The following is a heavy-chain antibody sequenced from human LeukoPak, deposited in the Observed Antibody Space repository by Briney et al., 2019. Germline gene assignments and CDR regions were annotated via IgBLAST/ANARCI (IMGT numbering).Heavy chain of an antibody. J-gene: IGHJ4*02. V-gene: IGHV3-21*01. CDR1: GFTFSSYS. CDR2: ISSGSDYI. D-gene: IGHD6-19*01. CDR3: ARDRPEGRAVAAAFDY. Sequence: GGSLRLSCAASGFTFSSYSMNWVRQTPGKGLEWVSSISSGSDYIYIAHSVKGRFNVSRDNAKNSLYMQMNSLRAEDTAVYYCARDRPEGRAVAAAFDYWGQGTLATVSS.